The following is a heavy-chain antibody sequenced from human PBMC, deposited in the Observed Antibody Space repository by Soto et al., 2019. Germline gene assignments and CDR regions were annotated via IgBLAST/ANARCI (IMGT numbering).Heavy chain of an antibody. D-gene: IGHD3-3*01. CDR1: CGSFSGYY. Sequence: PSETLSLTCAVYCGSFSGYYWSWIRQPPGKGLEWIGEINHSGSTNYNPSLKSRVTISVDTSKNQFSLKLSSVTAADTAVYYCARGLGVRFLEWLLYGYGMDAWGQGTTVTVSS. V-gene: IGHV4-34*01. CDR3: ARGLGVRFLEWLLYGYGMDA. J-gene: IGHJ6*02. CDR2: INHSGST.